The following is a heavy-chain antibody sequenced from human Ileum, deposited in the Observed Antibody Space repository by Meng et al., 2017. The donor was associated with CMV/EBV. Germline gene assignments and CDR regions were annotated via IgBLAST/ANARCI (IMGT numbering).Heavy chain of an antibody. Sequence: RLACAASGFPFGAYCMTWVRQAPGKGLEWVSYITGSGDIIYYADSVKGRFTISRDNAKSSLYLEINSLRAEDTAVYYCARGNYGFDYWGQGTLVTVSS. CDR2: ITGSGDII. CDR3: ARGNYGFDY. J-gene: IGHJ4*02. V-gene: IGHV3-11*01. CDR1: GFPFGAYC. D-gene: IGHD4-17*01.